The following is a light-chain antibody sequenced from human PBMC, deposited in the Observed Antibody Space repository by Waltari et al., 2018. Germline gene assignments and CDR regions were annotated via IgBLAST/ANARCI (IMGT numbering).Light chain of an antibody. CDR2: RDS. Sequence: SYQLTQPLSVSVALGQTARITCGGNNIVRKNVHWYQQRPGQAPVLFIYRDSNRPSGIPERFSGSNSGNTATLTISRAQAGDEADYYCQVWDSSTGVFDGGTKLTVL. CDR1: NIVRKN. J-gene: IGLJ2*01. V-gene: IGLV3-9*01. CDR3: QVWDSSTGV.